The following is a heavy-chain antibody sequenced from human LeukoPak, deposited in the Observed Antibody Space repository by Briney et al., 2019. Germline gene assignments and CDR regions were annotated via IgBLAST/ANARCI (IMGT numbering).Heavy chain of an antibody. D-gene: IGHD2-2*01. CDR3: AKGVQGSCRGTKCYYFDY. CDR2: ILGSGGST. CDR1: GFTFSNYA. V-gene: IGHV3-23*01. J-gene: IGHJ4*02. Sequence: GGSLRLSCAAAGFTFSNYAMNWVSQTPGKGLGWVSSILGSGGSTYYADSVKGRFTISRDNSKNTLYLQMNSLRVEDTAVYYCAKGVQGSCRGTKCYYFDYWGQGTLVTVSA.